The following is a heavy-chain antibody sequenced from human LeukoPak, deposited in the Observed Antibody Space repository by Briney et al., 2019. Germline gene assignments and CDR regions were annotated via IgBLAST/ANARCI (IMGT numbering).Heavy chain of an antibody. CDR1: GGSISSSSYY. CDR2: IYYSGST. D-gene: IGHD3-10*01. CDR3: ASTVEGLWFGELPDY. J-gene: IGHJ4*02. Sequence: SETLSLTCTVSGGSISSSSYYWGWIRQPPGKGLEWIGSIYYSGSTYYNPSLKSRVTISVDTSKNQFSLKLSSVSAADTAVYYCASTVEGLWFGELPDYWGQGTLVTVSS. V-gene: IGHV4-39*01.